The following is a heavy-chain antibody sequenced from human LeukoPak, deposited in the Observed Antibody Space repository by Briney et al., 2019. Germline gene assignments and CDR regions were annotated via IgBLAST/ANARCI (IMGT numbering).Heavy chain of an antibody. CDR3: AKGPMVRGVGEAFDY. D-gene: IGHD3-10*01. CDR2: IRYDGSNK. J-gene: IGHJ4*02. Sequence: GGSLRLSCAASGFTFSSYGMHWVRQAPGKGLEWVAFIRYDGSNKYYADSVKGRFTISRDNSKNTLYLQMNGLRAEDTAVYYCAKGPMVRGVGEAFDYWGQGTLVTVSS. V-gene: IGHV3-30*02. CDR1: GFTFSSYG.